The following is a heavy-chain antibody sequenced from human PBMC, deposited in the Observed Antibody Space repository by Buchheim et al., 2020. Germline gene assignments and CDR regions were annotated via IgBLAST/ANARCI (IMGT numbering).Heavy chain of an antibody. J-gene: IGHJ5*02. CDR1: GGSISSGGYY. CDR3: ARDRAHWNPQSPWFDP. Sequence: QVQLQESGPGLVKPSQTLSLTYTVSGGSISSGGYYWSWIRQHPGKGLEWIGYIYYSGSTYYNPSLKSRVTISVDPSKNQFSLKLSSVTAADTAVYYCARDRAHWNPQSPWFDPWGQGTL. V-gene: IGHV4-31*03. D-gene: IGHD1-1*01. CDR2: IYYSGST.